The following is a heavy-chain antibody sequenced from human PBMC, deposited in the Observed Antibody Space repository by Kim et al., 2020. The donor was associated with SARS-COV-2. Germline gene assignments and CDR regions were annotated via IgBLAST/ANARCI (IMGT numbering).Heavy chain of an antibody. V-gene: IGHV3-33*01. CDR3: ARTFGYSSSWYEN. J-gene: IGHJ4*02. D-gene: IGHD6-13*01. Sequence: YGDSVKGRFTSSRDNSKNTLYLQMNSLRAEDTAVYYCARTFGYSSSWYENWGQGTLVTVSS.